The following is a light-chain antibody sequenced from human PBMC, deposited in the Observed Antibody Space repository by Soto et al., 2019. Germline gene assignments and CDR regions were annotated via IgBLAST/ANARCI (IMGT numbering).Light chain of an antibody. CDR2: GAS. CDR1: QSVSSSY. CDR3: QQYGSSPWT. J-gene: IGKJ1*01. Sequence: EIVFTQSPGTLSFSPGQGATLSSSVSQSVSSSYLAWYQQKPGQAPRLLIYGASSRATGIPGRFSGSGSGTDFTLTISRLEPEDFAVYYCQQYGSSPWTFGQGTKVDIK. V-gene: IGKV3-20*01.